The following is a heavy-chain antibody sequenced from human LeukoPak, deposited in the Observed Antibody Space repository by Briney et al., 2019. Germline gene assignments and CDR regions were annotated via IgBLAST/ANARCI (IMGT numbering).Heavy chain of an antibody. D-gene: IGHD3-22*01. Sequence: GGSLRLSCAASGFTFSDYYMSWIRQAPGKGLEWVSYISSSGSTIYYADSVEGRFTISRDNAKNSLYLQMNSLRAEDTAVYYCARASYYDTIDYWGQGTLVTVSS. CDR2: ISSSGSTI. J-gene: IGHJ4*02. V-gene: IGHV3-11*04. CDR1: GFTFSDYY. CDR3: ARASYYDTIDY.